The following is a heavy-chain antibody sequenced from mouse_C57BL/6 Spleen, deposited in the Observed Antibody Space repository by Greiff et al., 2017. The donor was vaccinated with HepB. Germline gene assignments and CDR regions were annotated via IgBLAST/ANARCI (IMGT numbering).Heavy chain of an antibody. Sequence: VQLKQSGPELVKPGASVKMSCKASGYTFTDYNMHWVKQSHGKSLEWIGYINPNNGGTSYNQKFKGKATLTVNKSSSTAYMELRSLTSEDSAVYYCARGGGNYAGAWFAYWGQGTLVTVSA. CDR2: INPNNGGT. V-gene: IGHV1-22*01. CDR1: GYTFTDYN. D-gene: IGHD2-1*01. J-gene: IGHJ3*01. CDR3: ARGGGNYAGAWFAY.